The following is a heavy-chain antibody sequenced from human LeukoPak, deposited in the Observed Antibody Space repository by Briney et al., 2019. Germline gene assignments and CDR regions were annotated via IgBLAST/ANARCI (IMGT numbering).Heavy chain of an antibody. V-gene: IGHV3-30*02. D-gene: IGHD5-18*01. CDR2: IRYDGSNK. CDR1: GFTFSSYG. CDR3: AKEGGRYSYGFDY. Sequence: GGSLRLSCAASGFTFSSYGMHWVRQAPGKGLEWVAFIRYDGSNKYYADSVKGRFTISRDNSKNTLYLQMNSLRAEDTAVYYCAKEGGRYSYGFDYWGQGTLVTVSS. J-gene: IGHJ4*02.